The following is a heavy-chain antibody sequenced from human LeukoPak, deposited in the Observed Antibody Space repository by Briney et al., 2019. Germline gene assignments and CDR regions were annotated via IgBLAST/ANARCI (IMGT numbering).Heavy chain of an antibody. Sequence: MPGGSLRLSCAASGFTFSSYSMNWVRQAPGKGLEWVSSISSSSSYIYYADSVKGRFTISRDNAKNSLYLQMNSLRAEDTALYYCAKGTRTVVPAAMGYWGQGTLVTVSS. D-gene: IGHD2-2*01. CDR2: ISSSSSYI. CDR1: GFTFSSYS. V-gene: IGHV3-21*04. J-gene: IGHJ4*02. CDR3: AKGTRTVVPAAMGY.